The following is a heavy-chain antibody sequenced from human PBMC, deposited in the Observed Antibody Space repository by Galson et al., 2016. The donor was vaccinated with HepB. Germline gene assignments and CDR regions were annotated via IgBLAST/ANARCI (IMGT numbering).Heavy chain of an antibody. Sequence: SLRLSCAASGFTFSDYYMSWVRQPPGKGPEYIAYIDSSRTITYYAASVKGRFTISRDNAKSSLYLQMSGLRPNDTAFSYCATTRLLDNWGQGILVTVSS. CDR2: IDSSRTIT. CDR1: GFTFSDYY. V-gene: IGHV3-11*01. CDR3: ATTRLLDN. J-gene: IGHJ4*02.